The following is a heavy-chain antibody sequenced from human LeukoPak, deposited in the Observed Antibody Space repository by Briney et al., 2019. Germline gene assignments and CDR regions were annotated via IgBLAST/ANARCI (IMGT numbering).Heavy chain of an antibody. D-gene: IGHD3-22*01. Sequence: GASVKVSCKASGYTFTSYYMHWVRQAPGQGLEWMGWINTNTGNPTYARGFTGRFVFSLDTSVSTAYLQISSLKAEDTAVYYCARWDYDSSGYALYYFDYWGQGTLVTVSS. CDR3: ARWDYDSSGYALYYFDY. CDR1: GYTFTSYY. CDR2: INTNTGNP. J-gene: IGHJ4*02. V-gene: IGHV7-4-1*02.